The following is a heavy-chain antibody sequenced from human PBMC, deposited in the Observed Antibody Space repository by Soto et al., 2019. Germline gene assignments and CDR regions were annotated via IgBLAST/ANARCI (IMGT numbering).Heavy chain of an antibody. J-gene: IGHJ2*01. D-gene: IGHD3-3*01. CDR3: ARDGSVGRFLEWEDWYFDL. CDR1: GYTFTSYG. Sequence: QVQLVQSGAEVKKPGASVKVSCKASGYTFTSYGISWVRQAPGQGLEGMGWISAYNGNTNYAQKLQGRVTMTTDTATSTAYMELRSLRSGDTAVYYCARDGSVGRFLEWEDWYFDLWGRGTLVTVSS. V-gene: IGHV1-18*01. CDR2: ISAYNGNT.